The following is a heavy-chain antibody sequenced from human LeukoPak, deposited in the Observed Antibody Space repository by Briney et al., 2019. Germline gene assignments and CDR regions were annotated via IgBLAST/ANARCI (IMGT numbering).Heavy chain of an antibody. J-gene: IGHJ3*02. CDR3: ASSPPSRGYPLPFDAFDI. CDR2: IYYSGST. D-gene: IGHD3-10*01. Sequence: PSETLSLTCTVSGGSISSSSYYWGWTRQPPGKGLEWIGSIYYSGSTYYNPSLKSRVTISVDTSKNQFSLKLSSVTAADTAVYYCASSPPSRGYPLPFDAFDIWGQGTMVTVSS. V-gene: IGHV4-39*01. CDR1: GGSISSSSYY.